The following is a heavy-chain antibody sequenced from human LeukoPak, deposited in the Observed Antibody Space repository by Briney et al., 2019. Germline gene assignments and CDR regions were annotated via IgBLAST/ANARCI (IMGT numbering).Heavy chain of an antibody. CDR2: IYYSGST. CDR1: GGSISSGGYY. CDR3: ARVPLNYDSSGYYYVDY. V-gene: IGHV4-31*03. D-gene: IGHD3-22*01. Sequence: SETLSLTCTVSGGSISSGGYYWSWIRQHPGKGLEWIGYIYYSGSTYYNPSLKSRVTISVDTSKNQFSLKLSSVTAEDTAVYYCARVPLNYDSSGYYYVDYWGQGTLVTVSS. J-gene: IGHJ4*02.